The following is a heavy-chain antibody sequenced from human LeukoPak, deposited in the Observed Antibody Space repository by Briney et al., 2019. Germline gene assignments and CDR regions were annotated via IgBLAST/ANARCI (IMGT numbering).Heavy chain of an antibody. CDR3: ARGIASTWYGLGYFQH. D-gene: IGHD6-13*01. V-gene: IGHV3-11*01. CDR1: GFTFSDYY. J-gene: IGHJ1*01. Sequence: GGSLRLSCAASGFTFSDYYMTWIRQAPGKGLEWVSYISSSGSTINHADSVKGRFTISRDNAKNSLYLQMNSLRAEDTAVYYCARGIASTWYGLGYFQHWGQGTLVTVSS. CDR2: ISSSGSTI.